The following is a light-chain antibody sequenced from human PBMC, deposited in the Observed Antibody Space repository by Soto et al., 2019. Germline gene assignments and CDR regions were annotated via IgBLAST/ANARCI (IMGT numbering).Light chain of an antibody. Sequence: DIQMTQSPSALTASVGDRVTITCRASQSVNSWVAWYQQKSGKAPNLLIYRASTLENGVPLRFSGSGSETEFTLTISSLQPEDSATYYCQQFNNYPTFGGGTKVDIK. CDR3: QQFNNYPT. V-gene: IGKV1-5*03. J-gene: IGKJ4*01. CDR2: RAS. CDR1: QSVNSW.